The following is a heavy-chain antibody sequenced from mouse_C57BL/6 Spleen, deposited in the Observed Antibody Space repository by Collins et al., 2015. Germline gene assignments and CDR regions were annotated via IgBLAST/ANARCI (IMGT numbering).Heavy chain of an antibody. D-gene: IGHD1-1*01. CDR2: IHPNSGST. J-gene: IGHJ4*01. CDR1: GYTFTSYW. V-gene: IGHV1-64*01. Sequence: QVQLQQPGAELVKPGASVKLSCKASGYTFTSYWMHWVKQRPGQGLEWIGMIHPNSGSTNYNEKFKSKATLTVDKSSSTAYMQLSSLTSEDSAVYYCARDILYGSSYDAMDYWGQGTSVTVSS. CDR3: ARDILYGSSYDAMDY.